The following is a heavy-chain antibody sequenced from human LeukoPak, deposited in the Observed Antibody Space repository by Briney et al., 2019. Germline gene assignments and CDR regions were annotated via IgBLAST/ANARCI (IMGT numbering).Heavy chain of an antibody. CDR2: ISYDGSNK. Sequence: GRSLRRSCAASGFTFSSYGMHWVRQAPGKGLEWVAVISYDGSNKYYADSVKGRFTISRDNSKNTLYLQMNSLRAEDTAVYYCATLTVTAFDYWGQGTLVTVSS. CDR3: ATLTVTAFDY. D-gene: IGHD4-17*01. J-gene: IGHJ4*02. CDR1: GFTFSSYG. V-gene: IGHV3-30*03.